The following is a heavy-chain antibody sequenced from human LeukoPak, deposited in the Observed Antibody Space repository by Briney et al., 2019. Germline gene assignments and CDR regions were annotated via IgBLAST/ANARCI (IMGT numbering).Heavy chain of an antibody. CDR1: GFTFSSYA. Sequence: PGRSLRPSCAASGFTFSSYAMHWVRQAPGKGLEWVAVISYDGSNKYYADSVKGRFTISRDNSKNTLYLQMNSLRAEDTAVYYCARGGLRYFDWLTFDYWGQGTLVTVSS. J-gene: IGHJ4*02. CDR2: ISYDGSNK. D-gene: IGHD3-9*01. CDR3: ARGGLRYFDWLTFDY. V-gene: IGHV3-30*04.